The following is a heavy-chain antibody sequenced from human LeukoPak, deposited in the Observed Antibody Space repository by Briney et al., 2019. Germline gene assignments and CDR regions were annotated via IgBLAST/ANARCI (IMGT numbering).Heavy chain of an antibody. J-gene: IGHJ5*02. Sequence: GGSLRLSCAASGFTFSSYGMHWVRQAPGKELEWVAVIWYDGSNKYYADSVKGRFIISRDNSKNTLYLQMNSLRAEDTALYYCAKPYSGTILTGWFDPWGQGTLVTVSS. CDR3: AKPYSGTILTGWFDP. CDR2: IWYDGSNK. D-gene: IGHD3-9*01. V-gene: IGHV3-33*06. CDR1: GFTFSSYG.